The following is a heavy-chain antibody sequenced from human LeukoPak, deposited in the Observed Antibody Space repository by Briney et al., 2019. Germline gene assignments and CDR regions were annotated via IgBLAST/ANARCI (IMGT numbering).Heavy chain of an antibody. Sequence: PGGSLRLSCAASGFTFSTFAMIWVRQPPGKGLEWVSSIFPSGGEIHYADSVKGRFTISRDNAKNSLYLQMNSLRAEDTAVYYCARGEREPMVRGVSRLDYWGQGTLVTVSS. D-gene: IGHD3-10*01. CDR3: ARGEREPMVRGVSRLDY. J-gene: IGHJ4*02. V-gene: IGHV3-21*01. CDR2: IFPSGGEI. CDR1: GFTFSTFA.